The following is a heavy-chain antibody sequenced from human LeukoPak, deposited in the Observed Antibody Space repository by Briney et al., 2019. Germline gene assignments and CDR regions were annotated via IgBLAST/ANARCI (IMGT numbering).Heavy chain of an antibody. Sequence: PGGSLRLSCAASGFTFSTYAMTWVRQAPGKGLEWVSAISGSGGSTYYGDSVKGRFTISRDNSKNTLYLQMNSLRGEDTAVYYCAKGRYGDYAGDHWGQRTLVTVSS. CDR1: GFTFSTYA. V-gene: IGHV3-23*01. CDR3: AKGRYGDYAGDH. D-gene: IGHD4-17*01. CDR2: ISGSGGST. J-gene: IGHJ4*02.